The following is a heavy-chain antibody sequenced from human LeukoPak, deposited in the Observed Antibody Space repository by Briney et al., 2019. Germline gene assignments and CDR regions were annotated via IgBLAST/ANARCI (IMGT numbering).Heavy chain of an antibody. D-gene: IGHD3-22*01. CDR1: GGSFSGYY. CDR2: INHSGST. J-gene: IGHJ3*02. Sequence: SETLSLTCAVYGGSFSGYYWSWIRQPPGKGLEWIGEINHSGSTNYNPSLKSRVTISVDTSKNQFSLKLGSVTAADTAVYYCARGLAYYYDSSGYSFDIWGQGTMVTVSS. CDR3: ARGLAYYYDSSGYSFDI. V-gene: IGHV4-34*01.